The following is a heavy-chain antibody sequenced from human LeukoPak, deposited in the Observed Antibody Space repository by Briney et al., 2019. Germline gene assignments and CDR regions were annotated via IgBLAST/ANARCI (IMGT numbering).Heavy chain of an antibody. J-gene: IGHJ4*02. CDR3: ARGGGPYFDY. Sequence: PSETLSLTCSVSGGSISSGDYYWSWIRQPPGKGLEWIGYIYDSGSTYYTPSLKSRVTMSLDTPKNQFSLKLSSVTAADTAVYYCARGGGPYFDYWGQGTLVTVSS. CDR1: GGSISSGDYY. D-gene: IGHD2-15*01. V-gene: IGHV4-30-4*01. CDR2: IYDSGST.